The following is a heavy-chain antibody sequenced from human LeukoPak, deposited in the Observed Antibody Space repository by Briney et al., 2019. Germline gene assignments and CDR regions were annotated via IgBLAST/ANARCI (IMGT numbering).Heavy chain of an antibody. CDR3: ARLQRNYDILTAYTFDY. Sequence: PSETLSLTCTVSGSSISSYYWSWIRQPPGKGLEWIGYIYYSGSTSYNPSLKSRVTISVGTSKNQFSLKLSSVTAADTAVYYCARLQRNYDILTAYTFDYWGQGTLVTVSS. J-gene: IGHJ4*02. CDR1: GSSISSYY. D-gene: IGHD3-9*01. V-gene: IGHV4-59*08. CDR2: IYYSGST.